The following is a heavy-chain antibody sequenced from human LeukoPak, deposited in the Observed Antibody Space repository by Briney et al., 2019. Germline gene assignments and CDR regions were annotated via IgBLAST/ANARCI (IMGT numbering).Heavy chain of an antibody. CDR1: GFTFSSYG. CDR3: AKSLGFLDY. V-gene: IGHV3-30*18. D-gene: IGHD3-3*01. CDR2: ISYDGSNK. Sequence: GGSLRLSCAASGFTFSSYGMHWVRQAPGKGLEWLAVISYDGSNKYYADSVKGRFTISRDNSKNTLYLQMNSLRAEDTAVYYCAKSLGFLDYWGQGTLVTVSS. J-gene: IGHJ4*02.